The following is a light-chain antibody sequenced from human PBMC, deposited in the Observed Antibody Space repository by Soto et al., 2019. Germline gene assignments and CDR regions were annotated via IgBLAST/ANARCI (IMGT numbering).Light chain of an antibody. CDR3: HQYGTAPLT. Sequence: EAVLTQSTGTVSLSPGERATLCWRASHSVAGKYLAWYQQKRGQAPRLLIYGASSMATGITDRFSGSGSGTDFTLTISRLEPEDFSVYYCHQYGTAPLTFGPGTKVDIK. CDR1: HSVAGKY. CDR2: GAS. V-gene: IGKV3-20*01. J-gene: IGKJ3*01.